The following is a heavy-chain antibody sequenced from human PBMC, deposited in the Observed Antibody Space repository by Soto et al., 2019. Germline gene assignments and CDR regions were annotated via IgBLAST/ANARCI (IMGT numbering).Heavy chain of an antibody. V-gene: IGHV1-58*02. Sequence: SVKLSCKAPGFTFTSSAMQSVRQARGQRHEWIGGIVVGSGNTNYAQKCQERVTITRDMSTSTAYMERSSVRSEDTAVYFCAADGGFVVWLLMGAFDIWGQGTMVTVSS. CDR3: AADGGFVVWLLMGAFDI. D-gene: IGHD3-3*01. CDR2: IVVGSGNT. J-gene: IGHJ3*02. CDR1: GFTFTSSA.